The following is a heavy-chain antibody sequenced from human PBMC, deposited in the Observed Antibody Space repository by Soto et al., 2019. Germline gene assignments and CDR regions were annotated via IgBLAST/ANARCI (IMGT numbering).Heavy chain of an antibody. CDR1: GGSISSSNW. Sequence: LLQLPETLSLTCAVSGGSISSSNWWSWVRQPPGKGLEWIGEIYHSGSTNYNPTLKSRVTISVDKSKNQFSLKLSSVTAADTVVYYCARGAVTIFGVVRGFRWFDPWGQGTLVTVSS. J-gene: IGHJ5*02. CDR2: IYHSGST. V-gene: IGHV4-4*03. D-gene: IGHD3-3*01. CDR3: ARGAVTIFGVVRGFRWFDP.